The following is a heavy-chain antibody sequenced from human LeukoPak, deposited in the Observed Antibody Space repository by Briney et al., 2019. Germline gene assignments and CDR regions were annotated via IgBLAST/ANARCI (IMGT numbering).Heavy chain of an antibody. D-gene: IGHD6-13*01. V-gene: IGHV3-23*01. Sequence: GGSLRLSCAASGFTFSSFAMSWVRQAPGKGLEWVSAISGSDGSTYYADSVKGRFTISRDNSKNTLYLQMNSLRAEDTAVYYCAKDSSSSPFDYWGQGTLVTVSS. CDR3: AKDSSSSPFDY. CDR1: GFTFSSFA. CDR2: ISGSDGST. J-gene: IGHJ4*02.